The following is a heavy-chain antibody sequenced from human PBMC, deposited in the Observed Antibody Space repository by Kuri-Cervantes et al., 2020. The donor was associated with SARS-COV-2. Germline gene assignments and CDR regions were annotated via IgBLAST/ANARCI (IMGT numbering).Heavy chain of an antibody. V-gene: IGHV3-53*01. CDR3: ARDLFGGGGYYYGMDV. CDR1: GFTVSSNY. D-gene: IGHD4-23*01. Sequence: GGSLRLSCAASGFTVSSNYMSWVRQAPGKGLEWVSVIYSGGSTYYADSVKGRFTISRDNSKNTLYLQMNSLRAEDTAVYYCARDLFGGGGYYYGMDVWGQGTTVTVSS. J-gene: IGHJ6*02. CDR2: IYSGGST.